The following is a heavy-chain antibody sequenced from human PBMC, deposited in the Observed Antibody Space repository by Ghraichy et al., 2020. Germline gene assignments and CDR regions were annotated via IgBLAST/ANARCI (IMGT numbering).Heavy chain of an antibody. CDR2: IYPGDSDT. V-gene: IGHV5-51*01. J-gene: IGHJ4*02. CDR1: GYSFTSYW. Sequence: GESLNISCKGSGYSFTSYWIGWVRQMPGKGLEWMGIIYPGDSDTRYSPSFQGQVTISADKSISTAYLQWSSLKASDTAMYYCASPLPYCSSTSCYVAIWGQGTLFTVSS. CDR3: ASPLPYCSSTSCYVAI. D-gene: IGHD2-2*01.